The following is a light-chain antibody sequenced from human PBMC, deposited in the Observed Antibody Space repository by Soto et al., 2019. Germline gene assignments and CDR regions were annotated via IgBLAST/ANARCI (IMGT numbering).Light chain of an antibody. CDR3: QQYDNLPYT. CDR1: QDISNY. Sequence: IQMTQSPSSLSASVGDRVTITCQASQDISNYLNWYQQKPGKAPKLLIYDASNLQTGVPSRFSGSGSGTDFTFTISSLQPEDIATYYCQQYDNLPYTFGQGTKEDIK. V-gene: IGKV1-33*01. CDR2: DAS. J-gene: IGKJ2*01.